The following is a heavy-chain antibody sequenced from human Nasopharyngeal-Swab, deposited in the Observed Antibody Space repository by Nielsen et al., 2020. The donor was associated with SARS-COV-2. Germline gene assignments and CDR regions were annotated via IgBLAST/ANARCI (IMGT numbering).Heavy chain of an antibody. V-gene: IGHV1-24*01. D-gene: IGHD1-26*01. CDR2: FDPEDGET. J-gene: IGHJ5*02. Sequence: ASVKVSCNVSGYTLTELSMHWVRQAPGKGLEWMGGFDPEDGETIYAQKFQGRVTMTEDTSTDTAYMELSSLRSEDTAVYYCATTTPIVGAPSWFDPWGQGTLVTVSS. CDR1: GYTLTELS. CDR3: ATTTPIVGAPSWFDP.